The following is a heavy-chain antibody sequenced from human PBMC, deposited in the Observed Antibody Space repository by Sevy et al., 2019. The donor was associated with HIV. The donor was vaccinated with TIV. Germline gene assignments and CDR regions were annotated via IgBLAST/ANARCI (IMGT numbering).Heavy chain of an antibody. Sequence: ASVKVSCKASGGTFSSYAISWVRQAPGQGLEWMGGIIPIFGTANYAQKFQGRVTITADESTSTAYMELSSLRSEDTAVYYCARETIWAAAADYYYGTDVWGQGTTVTVSS. CDR3: ARETIWAAAADYYYGTDV. CDR1: GGTFSSYA. V-gene: IGHV1-69*13. CDR2: IIPIFGTA. D-gene: IGHD6-13*01. J-gene: IGHJ6*02.